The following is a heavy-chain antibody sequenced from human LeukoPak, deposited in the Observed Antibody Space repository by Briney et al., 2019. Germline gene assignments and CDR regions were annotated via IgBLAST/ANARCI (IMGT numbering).Heavy chain of an antibody. J-gene: IGHJ2*01. Sequence: GGSLRLSCAASGFTFGDYYMSWIRQAPGKGLGWVANIKQDGSEKNYVDSVKGRFTSSRDNAKNSLYLQMNRLRVEDTAVYYCARGYWNFGLWGRGTQVTVSS. CDR3: ARGYWNFGL. CDR2: IKQDGSEK. CDR1: GFTFGDYY. V-gene: IGHV3-7*01.